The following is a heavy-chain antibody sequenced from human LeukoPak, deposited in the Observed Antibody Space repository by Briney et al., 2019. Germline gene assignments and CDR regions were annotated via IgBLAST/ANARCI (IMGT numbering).Heavy chain of an antibody. J-gene: IGHJ4*02. Sequence: SQTLSLTCTVSGGSISSGSYYWSWIRQPAGKGLEWIGRIYTSGSTNYNPSLKSRVTISVDTSKNQFSLKLSSVTAADTAVYYCARERGIQLWLALSNHFDYWGQGTLVTVSS. D-gene: IGHD5-18*01. V-gene: IGHV4-61*02. CDR3: ARERGIQLWLALSNHFDY. CDR2: IYTSGST. CDR1: GGSISSGSYY.